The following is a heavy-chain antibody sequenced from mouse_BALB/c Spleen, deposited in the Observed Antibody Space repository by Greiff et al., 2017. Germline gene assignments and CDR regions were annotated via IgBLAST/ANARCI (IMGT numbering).Heavy chain of an antibody. J-gene: IGHJ4*01. CDR2: IDPENGDT. Sequence: VQLQQSGAELVRSGASVKLSCTASGFNIKDYYMHWVKQRPEQGLEWIGWIDPENGDTEDAPKFPGKATMTADTSSNTAYLQLSSLTSEDTAVYYCNEGGSTMSTLDYWGQGTSVTVSS. CDR3: NEGGSTMSTLDY. CDR1: GFNIKDYY. V-gene: IGHV14-4*02. D-gene: IGHD2-4*01.